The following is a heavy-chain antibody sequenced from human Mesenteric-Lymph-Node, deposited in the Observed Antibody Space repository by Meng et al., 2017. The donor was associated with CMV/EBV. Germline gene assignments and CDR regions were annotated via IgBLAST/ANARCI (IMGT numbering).Heavy chain of an antibody. CDR1: GYTFTDFY. D-gene: IGHD2/OR15-2a*01. Sequence: QVQMVQSRAEVGKPGASVMVYCKVSGYTFTDFYIHWVRQAPGQGLEWMGRINPNSGVSNSAQNFQGRVTMTRDTSISSAYMELGRLTSDDTAVYYCARDNVNPEGFDPWGQGTLVTVYS. J-gene: IGHJ5*02. CDR2: INPNSGVS. V-gene: IGHV1-2*06. CDR3: ARDNVNPEGFDP.